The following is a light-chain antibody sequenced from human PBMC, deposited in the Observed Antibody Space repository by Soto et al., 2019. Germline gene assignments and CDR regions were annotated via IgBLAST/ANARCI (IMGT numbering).Light chain of an antibody. J-gene: IGKJ1*01. CDR2: AAS. Sequence: DIQMTQSPSTLSASVGDRVTITCRASQSISSWLAWYQQKPGKAPKLLIYAASTLQSGVPSRFSGSGSGTDFTLTISCLQSEDFATYYCQQYYSYSEAFGQRTKVDI. V-gene: IGKV1-5*01. CDR1: QSISSW. CDR3: QQYYSYSEA.